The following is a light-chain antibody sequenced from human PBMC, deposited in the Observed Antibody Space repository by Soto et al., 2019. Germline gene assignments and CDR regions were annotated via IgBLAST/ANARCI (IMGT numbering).Light chain of an antibody. CDR2: GNS. V-gene: IGLV1-40*01. J-gene: IGLJ2*01. CDR1: SANIGAGYD. Sequence: QSVLTQPPSVSGAPGQRVTISCTGSSANIGAGYDVHWYQQLPGTPPKLLIYGNSNRPSGVPDRFSGAKSGTSASLAITGRQAEDEADYYCQSYDSSLSGSKVFGGGTKVTVL. CDR3: QSYDSSLSGSKV.